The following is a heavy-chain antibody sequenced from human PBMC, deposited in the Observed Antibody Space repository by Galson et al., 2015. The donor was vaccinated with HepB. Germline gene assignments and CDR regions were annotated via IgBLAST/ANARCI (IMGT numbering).Heavy chain of an antibody. CDR2: ISHDESVK. J-gene: IGHJ2*01. V-gene: IGHV3-30*04. CDR1: GFAVTNSI. CDR3: ARGPTYSVYWYFDL. D-gene: IGHD1-26*01. Sequence: SLRLSCAVSGFAVTNSIIHWVRQAPGKGPEWVAIISHDESVKHYADSVKGRFTISRDNAKNSLYLQMNSLRAEDTAVYYCARGPTYSVYWYFDLWGRGTLVTVSS.